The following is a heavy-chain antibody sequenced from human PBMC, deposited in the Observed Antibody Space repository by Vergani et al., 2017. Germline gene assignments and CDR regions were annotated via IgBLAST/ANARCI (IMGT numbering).Heavy chain of an antibody. CDR2: ISWDGGST. J-gene: IGHJ4*02. V-gene: IGHV3-43D*04. D-gene: IGHD6-19*01. Sequence: EVQLVESGGVVVQPGGSLRLSCAASGFTFDDYAMHWVRQAPGKGLEWVSLISWDGGSTYYADSVKGRFTISRDNSKNSLYLQMNSLRAEDTALYYCARTGYSSGWPPYYFDYWGQGTLVTGSS. CDR3: ARTGYSSGWPPYYFDY. CDR1: GFTFDDYA.